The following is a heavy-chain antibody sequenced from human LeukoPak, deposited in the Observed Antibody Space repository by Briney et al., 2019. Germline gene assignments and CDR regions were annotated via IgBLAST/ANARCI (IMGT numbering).Heavy chain of an antibody. J-gene: IGHJ1*01. V-gene: IGHV3-23*01. D-gene: IGHD2-21*02. CDR2: ISGSGGRT. CDR1: GITFDSYA. Sequence: PGGSLRLSCAAAGITFDSYAMSWVRQAPGKGLEWISVISGSGGRTSYADSVKGRFIIPRNNSKNTLHLQMHSLRAEDTAVYYCVKEKLAYCGGDCFGEYFQDWGQGTLVTVSS. CDR3: VKEKLAYCGGDCFGEYFQD.